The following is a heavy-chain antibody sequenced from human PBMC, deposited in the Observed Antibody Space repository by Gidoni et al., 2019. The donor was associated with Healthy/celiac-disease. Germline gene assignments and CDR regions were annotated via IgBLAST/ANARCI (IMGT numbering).Heavy chain of an antibody. J-gene: IGHJ3*02. CDR2: INHSGST. Sequence: QVQLQQWGAGLLKPSETLSLTCAVYGGSFSGYYWSWIRQPPGKGLEWIGEINHSGSTNYNPSLKSRVTISVDTSKNQFSLKLSSVTAADTAVYYCASGYSYGFGAFDIWGQGTMVTVSS. CDR1: GGSFSGYY. V-gene: IGHV4-34*01. CDR3: ASGYSYGFGAFDI. D-gene: IGHD5-18*01.